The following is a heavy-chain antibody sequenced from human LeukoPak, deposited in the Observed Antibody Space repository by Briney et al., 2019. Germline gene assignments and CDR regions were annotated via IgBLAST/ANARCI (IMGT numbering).Heavy chain of an antibody. V-gene: IGHV3-9*01. D-gene: IGHD4-17*01. CDR2: ISWNSGSI. J-gene: IGHJ6*02. CDR3: AKVLSVTKDYWYGLDV. CDR1: GFTFDDYA. Sequence: GGSLRLSCAASGFTFDDYAMHWVRQAPGKGLEWVSGISWNSGSIGYADSVKGRFTISRDNAKNSLYLQMNSLRAEDTAVYYCAKVLSVTKDYWYGLDVWGQGTTVTVSS.